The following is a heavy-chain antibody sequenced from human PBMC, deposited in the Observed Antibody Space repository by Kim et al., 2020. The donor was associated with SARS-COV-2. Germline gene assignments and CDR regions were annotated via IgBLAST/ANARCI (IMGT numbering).Heavy chain of an antibody. Sequence: GGSLRLSCAASGFTFSSYSMNWVRQAPGKGLEWVSSISSSSSYIYYADSVKGRFTISRDNAKNSLYLQMNSLRAEDTAVYYCARASSGWYWYYYGMDVWGQGTTVTVS. CDR2: ISSSSSYI. CDR3: ARASSGWYWYYYGMDV. D-gene: IGHD6-19*01. CDR1: GFTFSSYS. V-gene: IGHV3-21*01. J-gene: IGHJ6*02.